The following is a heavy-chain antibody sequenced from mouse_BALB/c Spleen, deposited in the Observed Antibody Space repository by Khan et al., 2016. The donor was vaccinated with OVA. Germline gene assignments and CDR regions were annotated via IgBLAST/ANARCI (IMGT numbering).Heavy chain of an antibody. CDR1: GFNIKDTY. CDR2: IGPANGET. V-gene: IGHV14-3*02. D-gene: IGHD2-3*01. CDR3: VQPAYDPRNFDV. J-gene: IGHJ1*01. Sequence: IQLVQSGAELVKPGASVKLSCTASGFNIKDTYMHWVKQRPEQGLEWIGRIGPANGETKYDPKFQGKATISAEISSNTSYLQVSNLTSEDTAVYYCVQPAYDPRNFDVWGAGTTVTVSS.